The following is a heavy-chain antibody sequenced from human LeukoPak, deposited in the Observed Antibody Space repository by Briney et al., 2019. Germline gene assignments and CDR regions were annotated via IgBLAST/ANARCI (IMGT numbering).Heavy chain of an antibody. CDR3: AKDVSVGGDYFDY. J-gene: IGHJ4*02. CDR2: IRYDGSMK. D-gene: IGHD3-10*01. CDR1: GFTFRNYG. V-gene: IGHV3-30*02. Sequence: GGSLRLSCAASGFTFRNYGMHWVRLAPGKGLEWVAFIRYDGSMKYYVDSVKGRFTVYRENAKKTLYLQMNSLRAEDTAIYYCAKDVSVGGDYFDYWGQGTLVTVSS.